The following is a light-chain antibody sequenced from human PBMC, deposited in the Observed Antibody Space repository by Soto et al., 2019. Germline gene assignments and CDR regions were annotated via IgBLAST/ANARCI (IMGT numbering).Light chain of an antibody. CDR2: GAS. CDR3: QQYDSSPLT. V-gene: IGKV3-20*01. Sequence: EIVLTQSPGTLSLSPGERATLSCRASQSVSSSYLAWDQQKPGQAPRLLIYGASSRATGIPDRFSGSGSGTDVTLTINRLEPEDFTVYYCQQYDSSPLTFGGGTKVEIK. CDR1: QSVSSSY. J-gene: IGKJ4*01.